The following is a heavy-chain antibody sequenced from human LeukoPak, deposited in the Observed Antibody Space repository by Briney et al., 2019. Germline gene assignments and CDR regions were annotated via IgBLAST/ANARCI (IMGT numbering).Heavy chain of an antibody. CDR1: GFTFMNYV. D-gene: IGHD4-17*01. Sequence: GGSLRLSCAAFGFTFMNYVMNWVRQAPGKGLEWVSAISGSGGSTYYADSVKGRFTISRDNSKNTLYLQMNSLRAEDTAVYYCARDLLTTVTTDYYYGMDVWGQGTTVTVSS. CDR3: ARDLLTTVTTDYYYGMDV. CDR2: ISGSGGST. V-gene: IGHV3-23*01. J-gene: IGHJ6*02.